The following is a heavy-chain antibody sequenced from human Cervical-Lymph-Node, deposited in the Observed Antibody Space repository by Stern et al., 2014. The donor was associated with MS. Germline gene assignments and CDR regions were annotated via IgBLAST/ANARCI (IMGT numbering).Heavy chain of an antibody. CDR1: GFPFSSYA. V-gene: IGHV3-23*04. D-gene: IGHD6-19*01. Sequence: EMQLVESGGGLVQPGGSLRLSCVASGFPFSSYAMSWVRQAPGKGLELVSSISGSGYSTYYADSVKGRLTISRDNSTNTLYLQMNSLRAEDTAVYYCAKSDQWLVPNWFDPWGQGTLVTVSS. CDR3: AKSDQWLVPNWFDP. J-gene: IGHJ5*02. CDR2: ISGSGYST.